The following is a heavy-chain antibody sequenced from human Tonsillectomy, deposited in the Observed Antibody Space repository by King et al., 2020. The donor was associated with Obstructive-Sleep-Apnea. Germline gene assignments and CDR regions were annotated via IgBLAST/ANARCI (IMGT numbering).Heavy chain of an antibody. CDR1: GFTFGDYA. Sequence: VQLVESGGGLVQPGRSLRLSCTASGFTFGDYAMSWFRQAPGKGLEGVGFIRSKAYGGTADYAASVKGRFTISRHDSKSIAYLQMDSLKTEDTAVYYCTRIDLSGWCDPWGQGTLVTVSS. D-gene: IGHD3-10*01. V-gene: IGHV3-49*03. J-gene: IGHJ5*02. CDR3: TRIDLSGWCDP. CDR2: IRSKAYGGTA.